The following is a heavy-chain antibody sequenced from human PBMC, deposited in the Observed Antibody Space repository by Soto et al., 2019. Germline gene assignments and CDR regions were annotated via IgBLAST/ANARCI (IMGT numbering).Heavy chain of an antibody. J-gene: IGHJ4*02. Sequence: EVELLESGGGLVQPGGSLRLSCAASGFTYSSYAMSWVRQAPGKGLEWISAVSGSGGSTYDADSVKGRFTISRDNSKDTLYLQMNNLRAEDTAVYYCAKPPDYNWNDYWGQGTLVTVSS. D-gene: IGHD1-20*01. V-gene: IGHV3-23*01. CDR3: AKPPDYNWNDY. CDR2: VSGSGGST. CDR1: GFTYSSYA.